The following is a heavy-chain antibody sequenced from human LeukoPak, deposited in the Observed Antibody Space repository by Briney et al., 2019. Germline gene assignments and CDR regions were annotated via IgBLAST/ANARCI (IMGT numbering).Heavy chain of an antibody. CDR3: ARDALTGSPNWFDP. V-gene: IGHV4-61*02. Sequence: SQTLSLTCTVSGGSISSRAYYWTWIRQPAGKGLEWIRRIHNSGSTYYNPSLKSRVTMSIDTSNNQFFLKLNSVTAADTAVYHCARDALTGSPNWFDPWGQGILVTVSS. CDR1: GGSISSRAYY. J-gene: IGHJ5*02. D-gene: IGHD3-9*01. CDR2: IHNSGST.